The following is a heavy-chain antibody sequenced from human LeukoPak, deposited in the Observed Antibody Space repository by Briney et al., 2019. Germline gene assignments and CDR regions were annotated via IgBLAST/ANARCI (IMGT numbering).Heavy chain of an antibody. D-gene: IGHD3-10*01. Sequence: SVKVSCKASGGTFSSYAISWVRQAPGQGLEWMGGIIPIFGTANYAQKFQGRVTITADESTSTAYMELSSLRSEDTAVYYCARDTLGSGPAPYGMGVWGQGTTVTVSS. V-gene: IGHV1-69*13. CDR3: ARDTLGSGPAPYGMGV. CDR1: GGTFSSYA. J-gene: IGHJ6*02. CDR2: IIPIFGTA.